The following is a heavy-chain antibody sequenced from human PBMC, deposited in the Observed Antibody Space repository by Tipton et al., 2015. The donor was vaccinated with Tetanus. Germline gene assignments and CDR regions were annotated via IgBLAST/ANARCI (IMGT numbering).Heavy chain of an antibody. Sequence: TLSLTCTVSGGSINNGAYTWSWTRQSPGKGLEWIGYIFHTGDTYYNPSLKSRVTISVDGPKNQFSLNLKSVTAADTAVYYCARSHGSGGLLWFDSWGQGTLVTVSS. CDR1: GGSINNGAYT. J-gene: IGHJ5*01. CDR2: IFHTGDT. V-gene: IGHV4-30-2*06. CDR3: ARSHGSGGLLWFDS. D-gene: IGHD3-10*01.